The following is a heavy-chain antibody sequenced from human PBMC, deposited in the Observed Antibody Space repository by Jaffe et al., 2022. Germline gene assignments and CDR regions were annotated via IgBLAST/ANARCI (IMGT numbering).Heavy chain of an antibody. CDR3: ARGSNVLRFLEWLVDY. Sequence: QVQLVQSGAEVKKPGASVKVSCKASGYTFTSYYMHWVRQAPGQGLEWMGIINPSGGSTSYAQKFQGRVTMTRDTSTSTVYMELSSLRSEDTAVYYCARGSNVLRFLEWLVDYWGQGTLVTVSS. CDR1: GYTFTSYY. CDR2: INPSGGST. V-gene: IGHV1-46*03. J-gene: IGHJ4*02. D-gene: IGHD3-3*01.